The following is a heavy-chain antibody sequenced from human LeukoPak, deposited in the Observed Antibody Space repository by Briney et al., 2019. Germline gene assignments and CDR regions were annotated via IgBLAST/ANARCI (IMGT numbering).Heavy chain of an antibody. CDR2: IWSDGSNK. CDR1: GFTFPNYG. V-gene: IGHV3-33*01. Sequence: PGGSLRLSCATSGFTFPNYGMHWVRQAPGKGLEWVAVIWSDGSNKYYADSVKGRFTISRDSSKNTLYLQIDSLRAEDTAVYYCAREGAGYCSSTSCYDGAFDIWGQGTMVTVSS. CDR3: AREGAGYCSSTSCYDGAFDI. J-gene: IGHJ3*02. D-gene: IGHD2-2*03.